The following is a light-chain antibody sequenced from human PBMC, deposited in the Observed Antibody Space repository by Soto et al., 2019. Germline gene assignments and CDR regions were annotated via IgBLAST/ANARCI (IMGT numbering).Light chain of an antibody. CDR1: QGISSY. V-gene: IGKV1-9*01. Sequence: DIQMTQSPSSLSASVGDRVTITCRASQGISSYLAWYQQKPGKAPKLLIYAASTLQSGVPSRFSGSGSGTDFTLTISRLEPEDFAVYYCQQYGSSGTFGQGTKVDIK. CDR3: QQYGSSGT. J-gene: IGKJ1*01. CDR2: AAS.